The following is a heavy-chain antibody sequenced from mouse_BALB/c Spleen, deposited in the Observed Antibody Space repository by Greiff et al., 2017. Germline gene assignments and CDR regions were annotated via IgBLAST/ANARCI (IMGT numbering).Heavy chain of an antibody. D-gene: IGHD1-1*01. Sequence: EVQVVESGGGLVQPGGSLRLSCATSGFTFSDFYMEWVRQPPGKRLEWIAASRNKANDYTTEYSASVKGLFIVSSDTSQSILYLQMNALRAEDTAIYYCARNHYYGFAYWGQGTLVTVSA. CDR3: ARNHYYGFAY. CDR2: SRNKANDYTT. V-gene: IGHV7-1*02. J-gene: IGHJ3*01. CDR1: GFTFSDFY.